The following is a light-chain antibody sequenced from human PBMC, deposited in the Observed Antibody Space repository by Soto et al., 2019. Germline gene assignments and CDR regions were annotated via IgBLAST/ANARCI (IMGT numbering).Light chain of an antibody. V-gene: IGKV3-15*01. Sequence: EIVLTQSPSILSVSPGERATLSCRASQRISLSLSWYQQKPGQAPRLLISDASTRATGIPARFSGSGSGTEFTLTISSLQSEDFALEYCHQYKSWPPGTFGQGTKVDI. CDR3: HQYKSWPPGT. CDR1: QRISLS. CDR2: DAS. J-gene: IGKJ2*01.